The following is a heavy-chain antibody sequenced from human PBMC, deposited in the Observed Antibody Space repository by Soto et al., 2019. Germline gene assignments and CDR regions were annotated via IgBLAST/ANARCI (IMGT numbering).Heavy chain of an antibody. CDR3: ARVRQTTQSGPYDY. Sequence: ASVKVSCKASGGTFSSYAISWVRQAPGQGLEWMGGIIPIFGTANYAQKFQGRVTITADESTSTAYMELSSLRSEDTAVYYCARVRQTTQSGPYDYWGQGTLVTVSS. CDR2: IIPIFGTA. J-gene: IGHJ4*02. D-gene: IGHD1-1*01. CDR1: GGTFSSYA. V-gene: IGHV1-69*13.